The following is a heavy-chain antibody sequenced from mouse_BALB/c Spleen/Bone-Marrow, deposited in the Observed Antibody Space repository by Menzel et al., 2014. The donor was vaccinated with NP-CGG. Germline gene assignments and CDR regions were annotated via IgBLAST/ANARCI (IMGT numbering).Heavy chain of an antibody. V-gene: IGHV1-18*01. CDR2: INPKNGDT. CDR3: ARRGVNWDVDYALVS. CDR1: GYTFTEYT. J-gene: IGHJ4*01. D-gene: IGHD4-1*01. Sequence: VQLQQPGPELVKPVASVKISCKTSGYTFTEYTMHWVKQSHGKSLEWIGGINPKNGDTSYNQKFKDKAPLTADKSSSTAYMELRSLTSEDSAVYYCARRGVNWDVDYALVSWDQCTSVTVSS.